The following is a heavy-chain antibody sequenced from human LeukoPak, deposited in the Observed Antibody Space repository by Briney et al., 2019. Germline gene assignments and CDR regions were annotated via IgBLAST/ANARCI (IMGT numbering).Heavy chain of an antibody. Sequence: SETLSLTCTVSGYSISSGYYWGWIRQPPEKGLEWIGSIYHSGSTYYNPSLKSRVTISVDTSKNQFSLKLSSVTAADTAVYYCARVVFGRQNWFDPWGQGTLVTVSS. V-gene: IGHV4-38-2*02. CDR2: IYHSGST. D-gene: IGHD3-10*01. CDR3: ARVVFGRQNWFDP. J-gene: IGHJ5*02. CDR1: GYSISSGYY.